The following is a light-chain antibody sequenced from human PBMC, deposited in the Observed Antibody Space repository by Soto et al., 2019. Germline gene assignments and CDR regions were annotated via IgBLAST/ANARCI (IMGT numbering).Light chain of an antibody. CDR3: QSYDSSNHVV. CDR2: EDN. V-gene: IGLV6-57*02. Sequence: NFMLTQPHSVSESPGKSVTISCTGSSGSIASNFVQWYQQRPGSAPTAVIYEDNKRPSGVPDRFSGSIDMSSNSASLTISELKTEDEADYYCQSYDSSNHVVFGGGTKRTVL. J-gene: IGLJ2*01. CDR1: SGSIASNF.